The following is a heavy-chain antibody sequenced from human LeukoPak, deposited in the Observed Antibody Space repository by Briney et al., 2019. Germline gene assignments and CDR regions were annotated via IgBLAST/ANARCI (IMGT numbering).Heavy chain of an antibody. CDR2: ISWNSGSI. V-gene: IGHV3-9*01. CDR3: ARGSGYYDSSGYYQFDY. Sequence: PGGSLRLSCAASGFTFDDYAMHWVRQAPGKGLEWVSGISWNSGSIGYADSVKGRFTISRDNAKNSLYLQMNSLRAEDTAVYYCARGSGYYDSSGYYQFDYWGQGTLVTVSS. D-gene: IGHD3-22*01. J-gene: IGHJ4*02. CDR1: GFTFDDYA.